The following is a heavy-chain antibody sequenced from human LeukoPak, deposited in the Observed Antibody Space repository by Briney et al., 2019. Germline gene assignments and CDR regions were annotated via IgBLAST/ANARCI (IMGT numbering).Heavy chain of an antibody. V-gene: IGHV1-69*13. D-gene: IGHD4-17*01. J-gene: IGHJ6*02. Sequence: ASVKVSCKASGGTFSSSGISWVRQAPGQGLEWMGGIIPVFGTANYAQRFQGRVTITADESTSTAYMELSSLRSKDTAVYYCASTFETYGDYDYYYGMDVWGQGTTVTVSS. CDR3: ASTFETYGDYDYYYGMDV. CDR1: GGTFSSSG. CDR2: IIPVFGTA.